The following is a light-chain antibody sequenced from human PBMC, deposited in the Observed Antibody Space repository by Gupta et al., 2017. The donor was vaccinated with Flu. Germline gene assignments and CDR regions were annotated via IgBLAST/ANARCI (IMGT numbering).Light chain of an antibody. J-gene: IGLJ2*01. Sequence: QSVLTQPPSVSGAPGQRVTISCTGSSSNIGAGYDVHWYQQLPGTAPKLLIYGNSNRPSGVPHRFSGSKSGTSASLAITGLQAEDEADYYCQAYASTLSVVFGGGTKLTVL. V-gene: IGLV1-40*01. CDR2: GNS. CDR3: QAYASTLSVV. CDR1: SSNIGAGYD.